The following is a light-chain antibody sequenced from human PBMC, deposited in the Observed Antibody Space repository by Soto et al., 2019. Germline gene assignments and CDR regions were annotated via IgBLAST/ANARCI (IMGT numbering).Light chain of an antibody. CDR1: QTVPSRY. CDR2: DAS. CDR3: LQFAISPKT. J-gene: IGKJ1*01. Sequence: EMVLTQSPGTLSLSPGERATLSCRASQTVPSRYLAWYQQKAGQAPRLLVFDASTRATGIPDRFSGSGSGTDFTLTISRLEPEDFAVYYWLQFAISPKTFGQGTKVEIK. V-gene: IGKV3-20*01.